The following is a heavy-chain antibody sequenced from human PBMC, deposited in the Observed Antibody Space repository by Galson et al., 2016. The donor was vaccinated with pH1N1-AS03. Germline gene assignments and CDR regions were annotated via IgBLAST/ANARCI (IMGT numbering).Heavy chain of an antibody. CDR2: ISGNGVST. Sequence: SLRLSCAASGFTFSSYAMYWVRQAPGKGLEYVSAISGNGVSTYYANSVKGRFTISRDNSKNTLYLQVGSLRAGDMAVYYCARGPVSYSNYWFPPPDYWGQGTLVTVSS. D-gene: IGHD6-13*01. CDR1: GFTFSSYA. CDR3: ARGPVSYSNYWFPPPDY. V-gene: IGHV3-64*01. J-gene: IGHJ4*02.